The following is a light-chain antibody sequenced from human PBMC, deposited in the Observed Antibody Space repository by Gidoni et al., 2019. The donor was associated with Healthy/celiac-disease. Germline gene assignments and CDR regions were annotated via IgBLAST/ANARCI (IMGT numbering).Light chain of an antibody. V-gene: IGKV1-39*01. Sequence: DIQMTQSPSSLSASVGDRVTITFRASQSISSYLNWYQQKPGKAPKLLIYAASSLQSGVPSRFSGSGSGTDFTLTISSLQPEDFATYYCQQCYSTLSTFGQXTKLEIK. CDR2: AAS. CDR3: QQCYSTLST. J-gene: IGKJ2*01. CDR1: QSISSY.